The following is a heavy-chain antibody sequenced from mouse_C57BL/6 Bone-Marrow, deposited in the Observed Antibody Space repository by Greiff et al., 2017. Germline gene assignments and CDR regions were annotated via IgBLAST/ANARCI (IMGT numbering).Heavy chain of an antibody. CDR1: GYTFTSYW. V-gene: IGHV1-69*01. Sequence: QVQLQQPGAELVMPGASVKLSCKASGYTFTSYWMHWVKQRPGQGLEWIGEIDPSDSYTNYNQKFKGKSTLTVDKSSSTAYMQLSSLTSEDSAVYFCARVYDGYSGFAYWGQGTLVTVS. J-gene: IGHJ3*01. CDR3: ARVYDGYSGFAY. D-gene: IGHD2-3*01. CDR2: IDPSDSYT.